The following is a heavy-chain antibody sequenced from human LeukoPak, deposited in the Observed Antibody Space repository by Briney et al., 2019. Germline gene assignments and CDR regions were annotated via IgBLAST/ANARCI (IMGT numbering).Heavy chain of an antibody. Sequence: GGSLRLSCVASGFTFSNYPMSWVRQAPGKGLEWVSTISGSGDSTSYADSVKGRFTISRDNSRNTLYLQMNSLRAEDTAIYYCAKDGISDYWGQGTLVTVSS. CDR2: ISGSGDST. J-gene: IGHJ4*02. CDR1: GFTFSNYP. V-gene: IGHV3-23*01. D-gene: IGHD1-14*01. CDR3: AKDGISDY.